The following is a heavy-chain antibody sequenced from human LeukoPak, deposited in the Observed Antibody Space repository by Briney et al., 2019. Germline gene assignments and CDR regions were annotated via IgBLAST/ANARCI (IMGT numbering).Heavy chain of an antibody. CDR2: IKQDGSEK. J-gene: IGHJ6*02. V-gene: IGHV3-7*03. Sequence: TGGSLRLSCAASGFTFNSYWMSWVRQAPGKGLEWVANIKQDGSEKYYVDSVKGRFTISRDNAKNSLYLQMNSLRAEDTAVYYCARSPTSGYDFWSGYYYYGMDVWGQGTTVTVSS. D-gene: IGHD3-3*01. CDR3: ARSPTSGYDFWSGYYYYGMDV. CDR1: GFTFNSYW.